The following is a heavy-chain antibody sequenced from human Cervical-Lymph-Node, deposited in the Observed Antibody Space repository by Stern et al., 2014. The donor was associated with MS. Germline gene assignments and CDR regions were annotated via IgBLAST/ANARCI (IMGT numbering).Heavy chain of an antibody. Sequence: EVQLVESGGGLVQPGRSLRLSCAASGFTFDDYAIHWVRQAPGKGLEWVSGIGWNSAKVGYADSVRGRFTISRDNAKNSLYLQMNGLRVEDTALYYCAKVKPYSSSWDYYYGMDVWGQGTTVIVSS. CDR2: IGWNSAKV. D-gene: IGHD6-13*01. CDR3: AKVKPYSSSWDYYYGMDV. V-gene: IGHV3-9*01. CDR1: GFTFDDYA. J-gene: IGHJ6*02.